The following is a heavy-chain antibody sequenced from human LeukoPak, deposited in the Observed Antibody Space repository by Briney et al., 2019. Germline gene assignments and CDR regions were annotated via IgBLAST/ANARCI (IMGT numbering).Heavy chain of an antibody. D-gene: IGHD1-14*01. J-gene: IGHJ4*02. CDR3: AREKFFMPGEY. CDR2: INSNSGRT. V-gene: IGHV3-23*01. Sequence: GGSLRLSCAASGFTFGNFGMNWVRQAPGKGLEWVSGINSNSGRTNYADSVKGRFTISRDNSKNTLYLQMNSLRAEDTAVYCCAREKFFMPGEYWGQGTLVTVSS. CDR1: GFTFGNFG.